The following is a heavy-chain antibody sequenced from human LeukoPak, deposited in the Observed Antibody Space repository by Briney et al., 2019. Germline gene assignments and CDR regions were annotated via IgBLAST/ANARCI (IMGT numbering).Heavy chain of an antibody. D-gene: IGHD2-15*01. CDR1: GVSISSGGYY. Sequence: PSGTLSLTCTVSGVSISSGGYYWSWIRQHPGKGLEWIGYIYYSGSTYYNPSLKSRVTISVDTSKNQFSLKLSSVTAADTAVYYCARAPRAVVAAHLYFDYWGQGTLVTVSS. CDR2: IYYSGST. CDR3: ARAPRAVVAAHLYFDY. J-gene: IGHJ4*02. V-gene: IGHV4-31*03.